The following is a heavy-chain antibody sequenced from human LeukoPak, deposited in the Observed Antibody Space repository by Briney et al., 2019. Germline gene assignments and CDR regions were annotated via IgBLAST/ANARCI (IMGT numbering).Heavy chain of an antibody. J-gene: IGHJ4*02. CDR1: GFTFSGSA. D-gene: IGHD4-17*01. Sequence: PGGSLRLSCAASGFTFSGSAMHWVRQASGKGLEWVGRIRSKANSYATAYAASVKGRFTISRDDSKNTAYLQMNSLKTEDTAVYYCTRLNYGDGAAYWGQGTLVTVSS. CDR3: TRLNYGDGAAY. CDR2: IRSKANSYAT. V-gene: IGHV3-73*01.